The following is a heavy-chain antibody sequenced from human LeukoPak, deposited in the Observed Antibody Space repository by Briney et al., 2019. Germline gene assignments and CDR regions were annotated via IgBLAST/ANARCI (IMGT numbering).Heavy chain of an antibody. CDR3: ARVRTLGYSSSWYADY. CDR1: GFTFSSYA. Sequence: PGGSLRLSCAASGFTFSSYAKSWVRQAPGKGLEWVSAISGSGGSTYYADSVKGRFTISRDNSKNTLYLQMNSLRAEDTAVYYCARVRTLGYSSSWYADYWGQGTLVTVSS. CDR2: ISGSGGST. V-gene: IGHV3-23*01. J-gene: IGHJ4*02. D-gene: IGHD6-13*01.